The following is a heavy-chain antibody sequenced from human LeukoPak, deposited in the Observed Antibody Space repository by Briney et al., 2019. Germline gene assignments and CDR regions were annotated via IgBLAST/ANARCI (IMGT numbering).Heavy chain of an antibody. CDR3: AKQPFWSAYSGAFDI. CDR1: GFTFSSYG. J-gene: IGHJ3*02. Sequence: GGSLRLSCAASGFTFSSYGMHWVRQAPGKGLEWVAFIRYDGSNKYYADSVKGRFTISRDNSKNTLYLQMNSLRAEDTAVYYCAKQPFWSAYSGAFDIWGLGTVVTVSS. V-gene: IGHV3-30*02. D-gene: IGHD3-3*02. CDR2: IRYDGSNK.